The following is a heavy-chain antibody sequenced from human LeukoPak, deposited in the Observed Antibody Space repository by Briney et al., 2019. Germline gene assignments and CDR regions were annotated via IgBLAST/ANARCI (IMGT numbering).Heavy chain of an antibody. CDR3: ARGLGGSYHRWSDP. Sequence: SETLSLTCTVSGGSISSYYWSWIRQPPGKGLEWIGYIYYSGSTNYNPSLKSRVTISVDTSKNQFSLKLSSVTAADTAVYYCARGLGGSYHRWSDPWGQGTLVTVSS. V-gene: IGHV4-59*01. CDR1: GGSISSYY. CDR2: IYYSGST. D-gene: IGHD1-26*01. J-gene: IGHJ5*02.